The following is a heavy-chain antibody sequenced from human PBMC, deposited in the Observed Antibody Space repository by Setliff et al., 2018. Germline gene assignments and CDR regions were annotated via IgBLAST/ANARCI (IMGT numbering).Heavy chain of an antibody. Sequence: LRLSCAASGFTFSSYWMSWVRQAPGKGLEWVANINQDGSEKYYVDSVKGRFTIPRDNAKNTLYLQMNSLRPEDTAVYYCARTCSGSGCYAGLESWGQGTPVTVSS. CDR1: GFTFSSYW. D-gene: IGHD2-15*01. V-gene: IGHV3-7*01. J-gene: IGHJ4*02. CDR2: INQDGSEK. CDR3: ARTCSGSGCYAGLES.